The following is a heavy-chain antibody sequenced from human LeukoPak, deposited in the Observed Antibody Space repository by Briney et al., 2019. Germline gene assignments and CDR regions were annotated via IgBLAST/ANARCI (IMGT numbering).Heavy chain of an antibody. D-gene: IGHD5-12*01. J-gene: IGHJ4*02. CDR1: GYTLTNYG. CDR2: ISAYNGNT. V-gene: IGHV1-18*01. Sequence: ASVKVSCKASGYTLTNYGISWVRQAPGQGPEWMGWISAYNGNTKYAQNLQGRVTITPDTHTRTDYIELRSLRSDETAVYNCARDRNGYDFYYWGQGTLVTVSS. CDR3: ARDRNGYDFYY.